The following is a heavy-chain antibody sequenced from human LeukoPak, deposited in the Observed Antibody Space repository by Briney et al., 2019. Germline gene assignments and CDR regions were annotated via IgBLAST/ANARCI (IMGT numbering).Heavy chain of an antibody. CDR3: ARGGYCSGGSCYSSRYY. Sequence: PSETLSLTCTVSGGSVSSGSYYWSWLRQPPGKGLEWIGYIYYSGSTNYNPSLKSRVTISVDTSKNQFSLKLSSVTAADTAVYYCARGGYCSGGSCYSSRYYWGQGTLVTVSS. J-gene: IGHJ4*02. CDR2: IYYSGST. CDR1: GGSVSSGSYY. V-gene: IGHV4-61*01. D-gene: IGHD2-15*01.